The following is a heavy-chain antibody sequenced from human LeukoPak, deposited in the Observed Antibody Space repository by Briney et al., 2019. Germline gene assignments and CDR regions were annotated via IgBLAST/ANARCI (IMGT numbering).Heavy chain of an antibody. CDR2: ISSSSSTI. D-gene: IGHD2-2*02. CDR3: AKDDRVVTTDIHFDY. V-gene: IGHV3-48*01. Sequence: GGSLRLSCAASGFTFSSYSMNWVRQAPGKGLEWVSYISSSSSTIYYADSVKGRFTISRDNSKNTLYLQMDSLRAEDTAIYYCAKDDRVVTTDIHFDYWGQGTLVTVSS. J-gene: IGHJ4*02. CDR1: GFTFSSYS.